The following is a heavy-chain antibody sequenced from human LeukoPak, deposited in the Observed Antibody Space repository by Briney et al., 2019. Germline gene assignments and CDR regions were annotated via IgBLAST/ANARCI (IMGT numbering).Heavy chain of an antibody. CDR3: ARALEYSSGAGLIFDY. D-gene: IGHD6-19*01. CDR2: INPNSGGT. V-gene: IGHV1-2*02. CDR1: GYTFTGYY. Sequence: ASVKVSCKASGYTFTGYYMHWVRQAPGRGLEWMGWINPNSGGTNYAQKFQGRVTMTRDTSISTAYMELSRPRSDDTAVYYCARALEYSSGAGLIFDYWGQGTLVIVSS. J-gene: IGHJ4*02.